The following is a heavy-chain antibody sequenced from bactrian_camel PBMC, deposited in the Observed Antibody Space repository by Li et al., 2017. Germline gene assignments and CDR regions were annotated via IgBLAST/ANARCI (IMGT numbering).Heavy chain of an antibody. CDR1: GITYTDYC. CDR3: VADRRLPTAEPIASSPRSLFLDTLPGPTTH. D-gene: IGHD4*01. J-gene: IGHJ4*01. Sequence: QLVESGGGSVQAGGSLRLSCAASGITYTDYCMAWFRQAPGKERVGIAAIYTGNGVTHYADSVKGRFTISHDGAKNTLFLQMNNLEPEDTATYYCVADRRLPTAEPIASSPRSLFLDTLPGPTTHSGQGTQVTVS. CDR2: IYTGNGVT. V-gene: IGHV3S28*01.